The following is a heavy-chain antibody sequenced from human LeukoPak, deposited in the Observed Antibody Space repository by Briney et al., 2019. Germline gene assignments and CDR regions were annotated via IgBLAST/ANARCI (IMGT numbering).Heavy chain of an antibody. D-gene: IGHD6-13*01. CDR2: IGGSYGSI. V-gene: IGHV3-23*01. CDR1: GFTFPFSTYA. Sequence: GGSLRLSCAASGFTFPFSTYAMNWIRQAPGKGLEWVSGIGGSYGSIDYLDSVKGRFTISRDNSKNTLYLQMNNLRAEDTAVYYCAKDLTYSNSWTLDYWGQGTLVIVSS. J-gene: IGHJ4*02. CDR3: AKDLTYSNSWTLDY.